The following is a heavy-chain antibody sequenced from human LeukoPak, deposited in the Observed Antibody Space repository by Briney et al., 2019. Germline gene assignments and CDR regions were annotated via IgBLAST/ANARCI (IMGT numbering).Heavy chain of an antibody. D-gene: IGHD6-6*01. J-gene: IGHJ4*02. CDR1: GGSISSGDYH. Sequence: SETLSLTCTVPGGSISSGDYHWSWIRQPPGKGLEWIGYISYSGYTYYNPSLKSRVTISVDTSKNQFSLKLSSVTAADTAVYYCARGAAPADYWGQGTLVTVSS. CDR2: ISYSGYT. CDR3: ARGAAPADY. V-gene: IGHV4-30-4*01.